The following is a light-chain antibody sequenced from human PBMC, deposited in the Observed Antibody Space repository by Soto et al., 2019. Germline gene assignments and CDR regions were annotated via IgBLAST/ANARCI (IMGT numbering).Light chain of an antibody. CDR2: DVN. CDR1: SSDVGGYNY. Sequence: QSALTQPRSVSGCPGQSVTISCTGTSSDVGGYNYVSWYLHHPGKAPKVMIYDVNKRPSGVPDRFSGSKSDNTASLTISGLQAEDEADYYCCSYAGSFVVFGGGTKVTVL. V-gene: IGLV2-11*01. J-gene: IGLJ2*01. CDR3: CSYAGSFVV.